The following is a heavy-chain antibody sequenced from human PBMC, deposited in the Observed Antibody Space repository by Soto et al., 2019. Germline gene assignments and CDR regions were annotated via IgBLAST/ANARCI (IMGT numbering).Heavy chain of an antibody. CDR2: IYYSGST. V-gene: IGHV4-30-4*01. J-gene: IGHJ4*02. CDR3: ARSPHIAAAGQFDY. D-gene: IGHD6-13*01. Sequence: KTSETLSLTCTVSGGSISSGDYYWSWIRQPPGKGLEWIGYIYYSGSTYYNPSLKSRVTISVDTSKNQFSLKLSSVTAADTAVYYCARSPHIAAAGQFDYWGQGTLVTVSS. CDR1: GGSISSGDYY.